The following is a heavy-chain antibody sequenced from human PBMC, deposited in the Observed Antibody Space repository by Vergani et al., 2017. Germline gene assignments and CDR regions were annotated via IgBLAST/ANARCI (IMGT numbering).Heavy chain of an antibody. J-gene: IGHJ4*02. Sequence: QVQLQESGPGLVKPSQTLSLTCTVSVCSISGTNWWGWVRQSPGKGLDWIGEIYHSGSTNYNPSLKSRVTISVDKSKNQFSLKLSSVTAADTAVYYCASNGYYCLDYWGRGTLVTVSS. D-gene: IGHD3-22*01. V-gene: IGHV4-4*02. CDR1: VCSISGTNW. CDR2: IYHSGST. CDR3: ASNGYYCLDY.